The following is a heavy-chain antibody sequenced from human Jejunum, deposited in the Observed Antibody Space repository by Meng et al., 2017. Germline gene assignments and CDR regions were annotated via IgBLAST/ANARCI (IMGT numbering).Heavy chain of an antibody. V-gene: IGHV4-39*02. CDR2: VSYSGRT. CDR3: ARDYRPSAFDL. J-gene: IGHJ3*01. Sequence: CSVSGGPIISTDYSWVWIRQPPGRGLEWVGSVSYSGRTYHNPFLKSRVGISLHTSTQQFSLKLTSVTAADTAIYFCARDYRPSAFDLWGPGTRVT. D-gene: IGHD3-16*02. CDR1: GGPIISTDYS.